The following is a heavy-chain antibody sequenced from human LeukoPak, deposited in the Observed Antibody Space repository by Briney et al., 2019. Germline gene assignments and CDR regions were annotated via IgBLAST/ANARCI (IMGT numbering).Heavy chain of an antibody. CDR3: ARGNDAFDI. V-gene: IGHV3-64*01. Sequence: PGGSLRLSCAASGFTFSSYAMHWVRRAPGKGLEYVSAISSNGGSTYYANSVKGRFTISRDNSKNTLYLQMGSLRAEDMAVYYCARGNDAFDIWGQGTMVTVSS. CDR1: GFTFSSYA. CDR2: ISSNGGST. J-gene: IGHJ3*02.